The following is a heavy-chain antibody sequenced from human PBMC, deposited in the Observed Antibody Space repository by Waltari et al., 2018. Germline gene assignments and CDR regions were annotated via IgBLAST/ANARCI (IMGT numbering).Heavy chain of an antibody. CDR2: VNPYNGNA. J-gene: IGHJ4*02. CDR3: ARRWNYFDY. V-gene: IGHV1-18*01. CDR1: GYTFISYG. Sequence: QVQLVQSGPEVKKPGASVKVSCKTSGYTFISYGISWGRQAPGQGLEWMGWVNPYNGNANYAQKLQGRVTMTTDTSTSTAYMELRSLRSDDTAVYYCARRWNYFDYWGQGTLVTVSS. D-gene: IGHD1-1*01.